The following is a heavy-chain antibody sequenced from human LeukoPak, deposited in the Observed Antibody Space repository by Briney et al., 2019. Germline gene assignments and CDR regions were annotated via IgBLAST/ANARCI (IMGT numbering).Heavy chain of an antibody. Sequence: GESLKISCKVSGYRITNYWIGWVRQMPGKGLEWMGSIYPGDSDTRYSPSFQGQVTISADKSISTAYLQWSSLKASDTAMYYCAIPLNGWLYFDYWGQGTLVTVSS. D-gene: IGHD5-12*01. V-gene: IGHV5-51*01. CDR2: IYPGDSDT. CDR1: GYRITNYW. CDR3: AIPLNGWLYFDY. J-gene: IGHJ4*02.